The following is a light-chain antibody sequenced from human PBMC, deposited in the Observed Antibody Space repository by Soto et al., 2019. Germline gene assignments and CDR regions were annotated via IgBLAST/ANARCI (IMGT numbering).Light chain of an antibody. CDR3: HHYGSSPPYT. V-gene: IGKV3-20*01. CDR1: QTVSNNY. Sequence: EIVLTQSPDTLSLSPGERATVSCRASQTVSNNYLAWYQQKPGQAPRLLLYGASTRPTGIPDRFSGSGSRTDFTLTISRLEPEDFAVYYCHHYGSSPPYTFGQGTKLDIK. CDR2: GAS. J-gene: IGKJ2*01.